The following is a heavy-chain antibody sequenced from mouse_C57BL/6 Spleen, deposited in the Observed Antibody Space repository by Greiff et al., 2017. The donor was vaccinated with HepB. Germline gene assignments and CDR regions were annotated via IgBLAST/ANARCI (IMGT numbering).Heavy chain of an antibody. CDR3: ARYYDGDSFYAMDY. CDR1: GYTFTSYW. V-gene: IGHV1-69*01. D-gene: IGHD1-1*01. J-gene: IGHJ4*01. CDR2: IDPSDSYT. Sequence: VQLQQPGAELVMPGASVKLSCKASGYTFTSYWMHWVKQRPGQGLEWIGEIDPSDSYTNYNQKFKGKSTLTVDKSSSTAYMQLSSLTSEDSAVYYCARYYDGDSFYAMDYWGQGTSVTVSS.